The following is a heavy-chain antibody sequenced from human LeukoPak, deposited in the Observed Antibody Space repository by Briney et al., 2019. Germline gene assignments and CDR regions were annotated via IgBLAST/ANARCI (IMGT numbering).Heavy chain of an antibody. J-gene: IGHJ4*02. CDR3: TTGTYDSSGPRDY. D-gene: IGHD3-22*01. CDR1: GFNFSKAW. Sequence: GGSLRLSCAVSGFNFSKAWMSWVRQSPGKGLEWVGRIKSKSDGETTNHAAPVKGRFIIPRDDSRNMLYLQMNSLRIEDTGLYYCTTGTYDSSGPRDYWGQGTLVTVSS. V-gene: IGHV3-15*01. CDR2: IKSKSDGETT.